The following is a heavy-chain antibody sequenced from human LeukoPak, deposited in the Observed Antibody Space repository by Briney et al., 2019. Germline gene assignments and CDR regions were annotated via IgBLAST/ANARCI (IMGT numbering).Heavy chain of an antibody. V-gene: IGHV3-23*01. D-gene: IGHD6-19*01. CDR3: AKDRGHTTGWFTDC. CDR2: ISGSADST. J-gene: IGHJ4*02. CDR1: GFTFSDYA. Sequence: GGSLRLSCAASGFTFSDYAMSWVRQAPGKGLEWSSTISGSADSTYYADSVKGRFTISRDNSKNTLYLQMNSLRADDTAVYYCAKDRGHTTGWFTDCWGQGTLVTVSS.